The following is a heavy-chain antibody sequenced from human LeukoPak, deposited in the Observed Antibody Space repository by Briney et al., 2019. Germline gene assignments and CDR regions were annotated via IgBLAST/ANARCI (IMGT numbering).Heavy chain of an antibody. V-gene: IGHV3-30*02. Sequence: GGSLRLSCATSGFTFSTYGMHWVRQPPGKGLEWVAFIRYDGSNKYYADSVRGRFTISRDNSKNTLYLQMNSLRAEDTAVYYCAKDFLRYCSGGSCSYFDYWGQGTLVTVSS. D-gene: IGHD2-15*01. CDR2: IRYDGSNK. J-gene: IGHJ4*02. CDR1: GFTFSTYG. CDR3: AKDFLRYCSGGSCSYFDY.